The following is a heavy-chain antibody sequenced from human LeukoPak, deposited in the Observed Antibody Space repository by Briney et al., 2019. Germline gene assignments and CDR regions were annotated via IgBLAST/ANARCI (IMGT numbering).Heavy chain of an antibody. CDR2: INPSGGST. Sequence: GASVKVSCKASGYTFTGYYMHWVRQAPGQGLEWMGIINPSGGSTSYAQKFQGRVTMTRDTSTSTVYMELSSLRSEDTAVYYCARDRSGVKWFDPWGQGTLVTVSS. D-gene: IGHD3-3*01. J-gene: IGHJ5*02. CDR3: ARDRSGVKWFDP. V-gene: IGHV1-46*01. CDR1: GYTFTGYY.